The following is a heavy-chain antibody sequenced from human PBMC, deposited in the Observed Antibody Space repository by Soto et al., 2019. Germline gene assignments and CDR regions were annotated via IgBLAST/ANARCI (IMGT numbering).Heavy chain of an antibody. D-gene: IGHD5-18*01. V-gene: IGHV3-30-3*01. Sequence: GGSLRLSCAASGFTFSSYAMHWVRQAPGKGLEWVAVISYDGSNKYYADSVKGRFTISRDNSKNTLYLQMNSLRAEDTVVYYCARTVQDTAMVGPYYYYGMDVWGQGTTVTVSS. CDR3: ARTVQDTAMVGPYYYYGMDV. CDR1: GFTFSSYA. CDR2: ISYDGSNK. J-gene: IGHJ6*02.